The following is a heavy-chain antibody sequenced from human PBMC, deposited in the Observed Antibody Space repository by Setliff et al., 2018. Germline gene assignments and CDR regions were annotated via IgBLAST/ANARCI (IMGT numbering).Heavy chain of an antibody. Sequence: GGSLRLSCAASGFTFSSYEMNWVRQAPGKGLEWVSYISSSGSTIYYADSVKGRFTISRDNAKNSLYLQMNSLRAEDTAVYYCARAQAAYNWNYFVLGYWGQGTLVTVSS. D-gene: IGHD1-7*01. V-gene: IGHV3-48*03. J-gene: IGHJ4*02. CDR1: GFTFSSYE. CDR3: ARAQAAYNWNYFVLGY. CDR2: ISSSGSTI.